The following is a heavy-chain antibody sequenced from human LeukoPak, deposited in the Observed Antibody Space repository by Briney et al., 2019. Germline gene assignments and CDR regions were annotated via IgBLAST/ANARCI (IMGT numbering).Heavy chain of an antibody. Sequence: SETLSLTCTVSGGSMSSSRHFWGWIRQSPGKGLEWIGSVYYSGSTYHNPSLKSRVTTSVDTSKNQFSLDLRSVTAADTAIYYWARNVTAFPRLAVFDIWGPGTMVTVSS. CDR3: ARNVTAFPRLAVFDI. CDR2: VYYSGST. D-gene: IGHD2-21*02. V-gene: IGHV4-39*01. J-gene: IGHJ3*02. CDR1: GGSMSSSRHF.